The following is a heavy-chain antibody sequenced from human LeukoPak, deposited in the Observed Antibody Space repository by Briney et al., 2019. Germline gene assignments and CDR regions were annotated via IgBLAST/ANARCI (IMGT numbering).Heavy chain of an antibody. CDR1: GFTFSSYS. Sequence: PGGSLRLSCAASGFTFSSYSMNWVRQAPGKGLEWVSSISSSSYIYYADSVKGRFTISRDNAKNSLYLQMNSLRAEDTAVYYCARVGSAAAKTFDYWGQGTLVTVSS. D-gene: IGHD6-13*01. J-gene: IGHJ4*02. V-gene: IGHV3-21*01. CDR3: ARVGSAAAKTFDY. CDR2: ISSSSYI.